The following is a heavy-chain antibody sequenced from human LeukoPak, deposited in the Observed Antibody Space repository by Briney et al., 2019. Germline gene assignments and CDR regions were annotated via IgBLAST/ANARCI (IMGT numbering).Heavy chain of an antibody. CDR2: ISYDGSNK. J-gene: IGHJ3*02. V-gene: IGHV3-30*04. CDR1: GFTFSSYA. D-gene: IGHD5-24*01. Sequence: GGSLRLSCAASGFTFSSYAMHWVRQAPGKGLEWVAVISYDGSNKYYADSVKGRFTISRDNSKNTLYLQMNSLRAEDTAVYYCARDERDGYNWAAFDIWGQGTMVTVSS. CDR3: ARDERDGYNWAAFDI.